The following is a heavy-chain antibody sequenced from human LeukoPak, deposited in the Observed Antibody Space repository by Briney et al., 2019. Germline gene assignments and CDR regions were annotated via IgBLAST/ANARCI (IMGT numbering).Heavy chain of an antibody. V-gene: IGHV3-23*01. Sequence: GGSLRLSCAASGFTFITYTMAWVRQAPGGGLEWVSGISGHGGPYYADSVRGRFAISRDNSKSTLYLQMNSLRAEDTAVYYCAKDFGRNLGGPGSWGRGTLAIVSS. CDR1: GFTFITYT. D-gene: IGHD1-14*01. CDR2: ISGHGGP. J-gene: IGHJ5*02. CDR3: AKDFGRNLGGPGS.